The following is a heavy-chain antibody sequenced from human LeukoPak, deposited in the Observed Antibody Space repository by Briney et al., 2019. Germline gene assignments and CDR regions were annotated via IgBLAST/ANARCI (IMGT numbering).Heavy chain of an antibody. Sequence: SETLSLTCTVSGGTISSYYWSWIRQPPGQGLEWVGYIYYSGSTNYNPSLKSRVTISVDTSKNQFSLKLSSVTAADTAMYYCARGGGWYLDYYYYYGMDVWGQGTTVTVSS. CDR2: IYYSGST. J-gene: IGHJ6*02. D-gene: IGHD6-19*01. CDR3: ARGGGWYLDYYYYYGMDV. CDR1: GGTISSYY. V-gene: IGHV4-59*01.